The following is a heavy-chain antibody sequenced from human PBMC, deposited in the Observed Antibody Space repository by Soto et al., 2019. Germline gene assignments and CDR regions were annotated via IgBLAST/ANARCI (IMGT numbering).Heavy chain of an antibody. J-gene: IGHJ6*02. CDR2: ISYDGSNK. CDR1: GFTFSSYG. Sequence: QVQLVESGGGVVQPGRSLRLSCAASGFTFSSYGMHWVRQAPGKGLEWVAVISYDGSNKYYADSVKGRFTISRDNSKNTRYLQMNSLRAEDTAVYYCAKAHVLRFLEWLSEDYYGMDVWGQGTTVTVSS. CDR3: AKAHVLRFLEWLSEDYYGMDV. D-gene: IGHD3-3*01. V-gene: IGHV3-30*18.